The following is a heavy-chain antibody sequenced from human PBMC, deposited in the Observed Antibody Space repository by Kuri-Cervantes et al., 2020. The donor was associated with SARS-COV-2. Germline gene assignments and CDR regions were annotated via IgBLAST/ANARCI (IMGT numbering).Heavy chain of an antibody. J-gene: IGHJ6*02. Sequence: SETLSLTCAVYGGSFSGYYWSWIRQPPGKGLKWIGEINHSGSTNYNPSLKSRVTISVDTSKNQFSLKLSSVTAADTAVYYCAGIQGPSSYYGMDVWGQGTTVTVSS. V-gene: IGHV4-34*01. CDR1: GGSFSGYY. CDR3: AGIQGPSSYYGMDV. D-gene: IGHD5-18*01. CDR2: INHSGST.